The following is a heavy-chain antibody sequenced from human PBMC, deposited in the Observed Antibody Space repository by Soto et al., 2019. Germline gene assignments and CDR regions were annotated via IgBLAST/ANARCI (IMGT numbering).Heavy chain of an antibody. V-gene: IGHV3-30*03. CDR2: ITCNGSNI. CDR1: GFTFSSYG. Sequence: GGSLRLSCAASGFTFSSYGMHWVRQAPGKGLEWVSFITCNGSNIYYADSVKGRFTISRDNAKNSLYLQMNSLRAEDTAVYYCARDCSGGSCYYLVDYWGQGTLVTVSS. J-gene: IGHJ4*02. CDR3: ARDCSGGSCYYLVDY. D-gene: IGHD2-15*01.